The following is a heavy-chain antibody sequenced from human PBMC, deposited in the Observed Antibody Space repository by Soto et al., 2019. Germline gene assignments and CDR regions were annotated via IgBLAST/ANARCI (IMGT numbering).Heavy chain of an antibody. CDR3: ARDHSPGNWFDP. D-gene: IGHD2-21*01. Sequence: GASVKVSCKASGYTFTSYYMHWVRQAPGRGLAWMGIINPSGGSTSYAQKFQGRVTMTRDTSTSTVYMELSSLRSEDTAVYYCARDHSPGNWFDPWGQGTLVTVSS. CDR1: GYTFTSYY. CDR2: INPSGGST. V-gene: IGHV1-46*01. J-gene: IGHJ5*02.